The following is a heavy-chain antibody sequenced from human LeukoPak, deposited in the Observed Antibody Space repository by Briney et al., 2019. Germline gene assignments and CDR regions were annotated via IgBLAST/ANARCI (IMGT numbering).Heavy chain of an antibody. V-gene: IGHV1-18*01. D-gene: IGHD1-26*01. CDR3: ARDRKWELDY. CDR2: ISTYNGNR. Sequence: ASVKVSCKASDYTFTNDGISWVRQAPGQGLEWMGWISTYNGNREYARKFQGRVTMTTDTSTSTAYMELRSLRSDDTAVYYCARDRKWELDYWGQGTLVTVSS. CDR1: DYTFTNDG. J-gene: IGHJ4*02.